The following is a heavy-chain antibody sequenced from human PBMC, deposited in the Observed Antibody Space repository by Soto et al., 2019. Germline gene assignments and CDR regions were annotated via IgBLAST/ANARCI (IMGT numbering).Heavy chain of an antibody. D-gene: IGHD1-26*01. CDR3: ARRQGELLRLYYYYGMDV. Sequence: SETLSLTCTVSGGSISSSSYYWGWIRQPPGKGLEWIGSIYYSGSTYYNPSLKSRVTISVDTSKNQFSLKLSSVTAADTAVYYCARRQGELLRLYYYYGMDVWGQGTTVTVSS. J-gene: IGHJ6*02. CDR1: GGSISSSSYY. CDR2: IYYSGST. V-gene: IGHV4-39*01.